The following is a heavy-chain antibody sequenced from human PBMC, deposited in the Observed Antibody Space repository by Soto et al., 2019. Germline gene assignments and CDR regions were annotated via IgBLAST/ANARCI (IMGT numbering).Heavy chain of an antibody. CDR2: ISGSGGST. V-gene: IGHV3-23*01. D-gene: IGHD5-18*01. J-gene: IGHJ6*02. CDR3: AKDTAMDSYYYYYYGMDV. CDR1: GFTFSSYA. Sequence: GGSLRLSCAASGFTFSSYAMSWVRQAPGKGLEWVSAISGSGGSTYYADSVKGRFTISRDNSKNTLYLQMNSLRAEDTAVYYCAKDTAMDSYYYYYYGMDVWGQGTTVTVSS.